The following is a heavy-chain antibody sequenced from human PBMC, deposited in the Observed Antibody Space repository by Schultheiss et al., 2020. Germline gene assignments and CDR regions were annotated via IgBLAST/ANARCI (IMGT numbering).Heavy chain of an antibody. CDR2: TYYRSKWYN. CDR1: GDSVSSNSAA. V-gene: IGHV6-1*01. Sequence: SQTLSLTCAISGDSVSSNSAAWNWIRQSPSRGLEWLGRTYYRSKWYNDYAVSVKSRITINPDTSKNQFSLKLSSVTAADTAVYYCARKRIAIFGVVPSLYYFDYWGQGTLVTVSS. J-gene: IGHJ4*02. CDR3: ARKRIAIFGVVPSLYYFDY. D-gene: IGHD3-3*01.